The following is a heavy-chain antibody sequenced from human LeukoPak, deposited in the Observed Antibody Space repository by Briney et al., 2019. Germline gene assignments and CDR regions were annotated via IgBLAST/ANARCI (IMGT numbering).Heavy chain of an antibody. CDR3: ARWGGVQFDP. J-gene: IGHJ5*02. Sequence: ASVKVSCKASGYTFIDYYMNWVRQAPGQGLEWMGWINTNTGETNYAQKFQGRVTMTRDTSISAVYMELTSLTSDDTAVYYCARWGGVQFDPWGQGTLVTVSS. D-gene: IGHD2-8*01. CDR2: INTNTGET. V-gene: IGHV1-2*02. CDR1: GYTFIDYY.